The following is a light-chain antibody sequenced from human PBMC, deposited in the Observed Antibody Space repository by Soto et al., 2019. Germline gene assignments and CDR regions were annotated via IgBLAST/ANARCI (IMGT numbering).Light chain of an antibody. CDR2: SAS. J-gene: IGKJ4*01. Sequence: EIVMTQSPATLSVSPGERATLSCRASQSVNYNLAWYQQKPGQAPRLLIYSASTRATGTPARFSGSGSGTDLTLTISRLEPEDFAVYYCQQYGSSPRLTFGGGTKVDIK. CDR3: QQYGSSPRLT. CDR1: QSVNYN. V-gene: IGKV3-20*01.